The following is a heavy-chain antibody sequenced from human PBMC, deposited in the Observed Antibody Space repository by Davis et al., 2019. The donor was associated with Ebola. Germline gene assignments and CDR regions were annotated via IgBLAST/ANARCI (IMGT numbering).Heavy chain of an antibody. J-gene: IGHJ5*02. D-gene: IGHD2-15*01. CDR2: IYHSGST. CDR1: GGSFSGYY. V-gene: IGHV4-34*01. CDR3: ARVSIYRNRSGARWFDP. Sequence: MPSETLSLTCAVSGGSFSGYYWSWIRQPPGKGLEWIGEIYHSGSTNYNPSLKSRVTISVDTSKNQFSLKLSSVTAADTAVYYWARVSIYRNRSGARWFDPWGQGTLITVSS.